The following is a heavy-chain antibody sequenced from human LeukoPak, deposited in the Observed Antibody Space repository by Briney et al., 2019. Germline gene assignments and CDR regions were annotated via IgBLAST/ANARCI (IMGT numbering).Heavy chain of an antibody. D-gene: IGHD1-26*01. V-gene: IGHV3-23*01. Sequence: PGGSLRLSCAASGFTFSTYAMSWVRQAPGKGLEWVSVISGSGSSTYYADSVKGRFTISRDNSKNTLYLQMNSLRAEDTAVYYCAKKTIVGATVDAFDIWGQGTMVTVSS. CDR3: AKKTIVGATVDAFDI. CDR2: ISGSGSST. CDR1: GFTFSTYA. J-gene: IGHJ3*02.